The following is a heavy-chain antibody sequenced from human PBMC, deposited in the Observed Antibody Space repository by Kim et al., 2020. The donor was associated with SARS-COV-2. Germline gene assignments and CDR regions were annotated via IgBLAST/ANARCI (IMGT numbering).Heavy chain of an antibody. J-gene: IGHJ5*02. Sequence: NPTPKGRVTISVETSKNQFSLKLSSVTAADTAVYYCASSPGIAAAGTVDPWGQGTLVTVSS. CDR3: ASSPGIAAAGTVDP. D-gene: IGHD6-13*01. V-gene: IGHV4-39*01.